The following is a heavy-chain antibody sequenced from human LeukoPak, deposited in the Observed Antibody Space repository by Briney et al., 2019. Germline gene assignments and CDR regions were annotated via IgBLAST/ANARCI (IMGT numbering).Heavy chain of an antibody. D-gene: IGHD2-2*02. CDR1: GYTFTSYD. J-gene: IGHJ3*02. CDR3: ARGHGMYQLLYRAFDI. Sequence: ASVKVSCRASGYTFTSYDINGVRQATGQGLEGMGWMNPNSGNTGLAQKFQGRVTITRNTSISKAYMEMSRLRYEDTAVYYCARGHGMYQLLYRAFDIWGQGTMVTVSS. CDR2: MNPNSGNT. V-gene: IGHV1-8*03.